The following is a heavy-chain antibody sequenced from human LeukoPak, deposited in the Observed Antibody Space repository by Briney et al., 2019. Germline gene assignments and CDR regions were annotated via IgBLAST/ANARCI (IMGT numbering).Heavy chain of an antibody. CDR2: ISYDGSNK. CDR3: ARAIAVAMYYFDY. CDR1: GFTFSSYA. V-gene: IGHV3-30-3*01. Sequence: GGSLRLSCAASGFTFSSYAMHWVRQAPGKGLEWVAVISYDGSNKYYADSVKGRFTISRDNSKNTLYLQMNSLRAEDTAVYYCARAIAVAMYYFDYWGQGTLVTVSS. J-gene: IGHJ4*02. D-gene: IGHD6-19*01.